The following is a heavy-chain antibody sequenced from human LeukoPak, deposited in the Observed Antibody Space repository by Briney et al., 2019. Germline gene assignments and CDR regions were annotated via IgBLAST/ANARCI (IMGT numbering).Heavy chain of an antibody. CDR3: AKAGYSSCWSRDYFDY. Sequence: GRSLRLSCAASGFTFSSYGMHWVRQAPGKGLEWEAVISYDGSNKYYADSVKGRFTISRDNSKNTLYLQMNSLRAEDTAVYYCAKAGYSSCWSRDYFDYWGQGTLVTVSS. CDR2: ISYDGSNK. CDR1: GFTFSSYG. D-gene: IGHD6-19*01. V-gene: IGHV3-30*18. J-gene: IGHJ4*02.